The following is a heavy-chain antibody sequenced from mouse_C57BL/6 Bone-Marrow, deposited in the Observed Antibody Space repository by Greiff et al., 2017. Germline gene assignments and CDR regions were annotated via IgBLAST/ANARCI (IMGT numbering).Heavy chain of an antibody. V-gene: IGHV7-3*01. CDR3: ARSYYGSSYRAMDY. Sequence: EVHLVESGGGLVQPGGSLSLSCAASGFTFTDYYMSWVRQPPGKALGWLGFIRNKANGYTTEYSASVKGRFTISRDNSQSILYLQMNALRAEDSATYYCARSYYGSSYRAMDYWGQGTSVTVSS. J-gene: IGHJ4*01. CDR2: IRNKANGYTT. CDR1: GFTFTDYY. D-gene: IGHD1-1*01.